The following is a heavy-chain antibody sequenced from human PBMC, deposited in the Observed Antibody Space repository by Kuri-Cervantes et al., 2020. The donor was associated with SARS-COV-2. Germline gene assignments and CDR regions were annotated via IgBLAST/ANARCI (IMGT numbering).Heavy chain of an antibody. Sequence: GESLKISCAASGFTFSSYGMHWVRQAPGKGLEWVAVIPYDGSNKYYADSVKGRFTISRDNSKNTLYLQMNSLRAEDTAVYYCAKLASHSGFYYYYGMDVWGQGTTVTVSS. CDR1: GFTFSSYG. V-gene: IGHV3-30*18. J-gene: IGHJ6*02. CDR2: IPYDGSNK. D-gene: IGHD2-21*01. CDR3: AKLASHSGFYYYYGMDV.